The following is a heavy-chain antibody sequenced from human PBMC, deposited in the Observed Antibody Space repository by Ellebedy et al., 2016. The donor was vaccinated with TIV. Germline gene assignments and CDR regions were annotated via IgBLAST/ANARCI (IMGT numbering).Heavy chain of an antibody. J-gene: IGHJ4*02. CDR1: GFTFSSYW. CDR2: IKQDGSEK. V-gene: IGHV3-7*01. D-gene: IGHD3-3*02. CDR3: AREVSNTMGPYFDY. Sequence: GESLKISXAASGFTFSSYWMSWVRQAPGKGLEWVANIKQDGSEKYYVDSVKGRFTISRDNAKNSLYLQMNSLRAEDTAVYYCAREVSNTMGPYFDYWGQGTLVTVSS.